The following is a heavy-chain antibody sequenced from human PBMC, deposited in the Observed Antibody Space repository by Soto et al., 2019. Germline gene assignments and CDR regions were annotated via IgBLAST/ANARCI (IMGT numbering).Heavy chain of an antibody. CDR1: GFIFSSFA. CDR2: VSHDGNKK. V-gene: IGHV3-30*04. Sequence: GGSLRLSCAASGFIFSSFAMHWVRQAPGKGLEWVAVVSHDGNKKYYADSVRGRFTISRDNSKNALYLQMNSLRTEDTAIYYCVRRSLNSLQNSFGPWGQGILVTVSS. CDR3: VRRSLNSLQNSFGP. J-gene: IGHJ5*02. D-gene: IGHD1-20*01.